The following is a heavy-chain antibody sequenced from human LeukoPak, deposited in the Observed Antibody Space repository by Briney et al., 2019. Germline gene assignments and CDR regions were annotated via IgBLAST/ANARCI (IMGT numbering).Heavy chain of an antibody. CDR2: XXTNTGNP. CDR1: GYTFTSYA. J-gene: IGHJ4*02. CDR3: ARDVPFWSGYNHFDY. V-gene: IGHV7-4-1*02. D-gene: IGHD3-3*01. Sequence: ASVKVSCKASGYTFTSYAXNWVRQAPGQGLXXXXXXXTNTGNPTYAXXXXXXXXXSLDTSVSTAXLQISSLKAEDTAVYYCARDVPFWSGYNHFDYWGQGTLVTVSS.